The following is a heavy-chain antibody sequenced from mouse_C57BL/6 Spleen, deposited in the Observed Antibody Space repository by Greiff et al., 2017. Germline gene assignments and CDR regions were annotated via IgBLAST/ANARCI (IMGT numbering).Heavy chain of an antibody. CDR3: AREGSSGPFDY. V-gene: IGHV3-6*01. J-gene: IGHJ2*01. Sequence: EVKLEESGPGLVKPSQSLSLTCSVTGYSITSGYYWNWIRQFPGNKLEWMGYISYDGSNNYNPSLKNRISITRDTSKSQIFLKLNSVTTKDTATYYCAREGSSGPFDYWGQGTTLTVSS. D-gene: IGHD3-2*02. CDR2: ISYDGSN. CDR1: GYSITSGYY.